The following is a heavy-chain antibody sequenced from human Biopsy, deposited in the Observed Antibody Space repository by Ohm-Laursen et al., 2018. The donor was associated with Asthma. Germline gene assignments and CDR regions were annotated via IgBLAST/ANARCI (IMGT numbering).Heavy chain of an antibody. J-gene: IGHJ6*02. V-gene: IGHV1-69*13. Sequence: SVKVSCKAPGGTFSNFAISWVRQAPGQGLEWLGGIMTVFGTTNYAQKVQGRVTITAEESTSTAYMEVTSLRSEDTAIYYCARCQVGYSSGWSLLLKKIYYSGMDVWGQGTAVTVSS. CDR1: GGTFSNFA. D-gene: IGHD6-19*01. CDR2: IMTVFGTT. CDR3: ARCQVGYSSGWSLLLKKIYYSGMDV.